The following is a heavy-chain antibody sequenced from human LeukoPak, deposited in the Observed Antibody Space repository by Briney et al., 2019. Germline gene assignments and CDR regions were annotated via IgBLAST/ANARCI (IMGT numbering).Heavy chain of an antibody. Sequence: ASVKVSCKASGYTFTGYYMHWVRQAPGQGLEWMGRINPNSGGTNYAQKFQGRVTMTRDTSISTAYMELSRLRSDDTAVYYCARGFTIFDWFDPWGQGTLVTVSS. CDR3: ARGFTIFDWFDP. CDR1: GYTFTGYY. D-gene: IGHD3-3*01. V-gene: IGHV1-2*06. J-gene: IGHJ5*02. CDR2: INPNSGGT.